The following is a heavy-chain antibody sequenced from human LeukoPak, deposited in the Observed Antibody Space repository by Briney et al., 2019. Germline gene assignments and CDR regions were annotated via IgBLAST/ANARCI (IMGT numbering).Heavy chain of an antibody. CDR3: ARDGMDYYDSSGYPDY. Sequence: GGSLRLSCAASGFTFSSYAMHWVRQAPGKGLEWVAVISYDGSNKYYADSVKGRFTISRDNSKNTLYLQMNSLRAEDTAVYYCARDGMDYYDSSGYPDYWGQGTLVTVSS. V-gene: IGHV3-30-3*01. D-gene: IGHD3-22*01. J-gene: IGHJ4*02. CDR2: ISYDGSNK. CDR1: GFTFSSYA.